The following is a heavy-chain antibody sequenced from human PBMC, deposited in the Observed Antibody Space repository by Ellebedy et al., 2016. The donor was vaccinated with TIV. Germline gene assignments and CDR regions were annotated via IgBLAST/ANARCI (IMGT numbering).Heavy chain of an antibody. Sequence: AASVKVSCKASGYTFTGYYIHWVRQAPGQGLEWVAWINPNSGDTAYAQNLQGRVTVTGDTSISTAYMELSRLISDDTAVYYCAREDLLASSSPDHYGMDVWGHGTTVTVSS. CDR1: GYTFTGYY. V-gene: IGHV1-2*02. J-gene: IGHJ6*02. CDR2: INPNSGDT. D-gene: IGHD6-6*01. CDR3: AREDLLASSSPDHYGMDV.